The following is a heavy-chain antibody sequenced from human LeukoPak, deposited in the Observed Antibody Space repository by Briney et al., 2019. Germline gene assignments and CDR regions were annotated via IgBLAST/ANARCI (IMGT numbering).Heavy chain of an antibody. Sequence: GESLKISCKGSGYSFTSCWIGWVRQPAGQRLEWMGIIKPSGRSTSYAQKFQGRVTMTRDMSTSTVYMELSSLRSEDTAVYYCARPQSLNSGSYVEQALYYFDYWGQGTLVTVSS. CDR2: IKPSGRST. D-gene: IGHD1-26*01. V-gene: IGHV1-46*01. CDR1: GYSFTSCW. J-gene: IGHJ4*02. CDR3: ARPQSLNSGSYVEQALYYFDY.